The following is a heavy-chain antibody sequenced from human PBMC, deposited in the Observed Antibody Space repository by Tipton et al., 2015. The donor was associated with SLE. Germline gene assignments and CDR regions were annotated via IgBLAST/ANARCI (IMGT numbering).Heavy chain of an antibody. CDR3: ARDLKFLDY. CDR1: GGPISSGGYH. CDR2: IYQSGST. V-gene: IGHV4-31*03. J-gene: IGHJ4*02. Sequence: TLSLTCTVSGGPISSGGYHWSWIRQHPGKDLELIGFIYQSGSTYYNPSLRRRVMISLDRSKNQFSLNLTSLTAADTAIYYCARDLKFLDYWGQGIHVTVSS.